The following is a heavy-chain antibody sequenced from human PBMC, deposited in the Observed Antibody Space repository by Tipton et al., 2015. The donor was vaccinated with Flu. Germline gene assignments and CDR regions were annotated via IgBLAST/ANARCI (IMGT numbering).Heavy chain of an antibody. Sequence: TLSLTCNVSGASISSTSYHWNWIRQPAGKGLEWIGRIYTSGRTTYNPSLKSRVTMSVDTSKNRFSLKLSSVTAADTAVYYCARRDYSNYVPEPKNWFDPWGQGILVIVSS. CDR3: ARRDYSNYVPEPKNWFDP. D-gene: IGHD4-11*01. J-gene: IGHJ5*02. CDR1: GASISSTSYH. CDR2: IYTSGRT. V-gene: IGHV4-61*02.